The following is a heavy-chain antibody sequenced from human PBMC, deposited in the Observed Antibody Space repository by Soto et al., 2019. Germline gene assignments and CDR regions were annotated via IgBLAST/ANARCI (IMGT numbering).Heavy chain of an antibody. V-gene: IGHV4-34*01. CDR3: ARGSVVVPAAPYDY. Sequence: PSETLSLTCAVYGGSFSGYYWSWIRQPPGKGLEWIGEINHSGSTNYNPSLKSRVTISVDTSKNQFSLKLSSVTAADTAVYYCARGSVVVPAAPYDYWGQRTLVTVSS. CDR1: GGSFSGYY. CDR2: INHSGST. J-gene: IGHJ4*02. D-gene: IGHD2-2*01.